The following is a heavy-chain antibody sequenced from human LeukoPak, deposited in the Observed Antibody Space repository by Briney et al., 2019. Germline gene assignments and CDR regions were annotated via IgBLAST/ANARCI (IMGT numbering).Heavy chain of an antibody. CDR2: IYSGGNT. D-gene: IGHD3-10*01. Sequence: GGSLRLSCTVSGFTVSINSMSWVRQAPGKGLEWVSFIYSGGNTHYSDSVKGRFTISRDNSKNTLYLQMNSLRAEDTAVYYCARDGGDYGSGSYYAYWGQGTLVTVSS. CDR1: GFTVSINS. J-gene: IGHJ4*02. V-gene: IGHV3-53*01. CDR3: ARDGGDYGSGSYYAY.